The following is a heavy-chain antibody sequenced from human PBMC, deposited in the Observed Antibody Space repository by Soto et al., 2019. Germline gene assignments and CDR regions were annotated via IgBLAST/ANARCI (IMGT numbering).Heavy chain of an antibody. CDR2: IYHSGST. J-gene: IGHJ5*02. CDR3: ARDFITIFGVTNNWFDP. V-gene: IGHV4-4*02. Sequence: SETLSLTCAVSGGSISSSNWWSWVHQPPGKGLEWIGEIYHSGSTNYNPSLKSRVTISVDKSKNQFSLKLSSVTAADTAVYYCARDFITIFGVTNNWFDPWGQGTLVTVSS. CDR1: GGSISSSNW. D-gene: IGHD3-3*01.